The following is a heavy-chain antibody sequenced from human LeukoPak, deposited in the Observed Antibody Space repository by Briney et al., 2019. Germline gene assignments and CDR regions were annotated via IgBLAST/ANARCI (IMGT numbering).Heavy chain of an antibody. V-gene: IGHV4-34*01. J-gene: IGHJ4*02. CDR3: ARGHRDSSGYYVDY. Sequence: SGTLSLTCAVYGGSFSGYYWSWIRQPPGKGLEWIGEINHSGSTNYNPSLKSRVTISVDTSKNQFSLKLSSVTAADTAVYYCARGHRDSSGYYVDYWGQGTLVTVSS. D-gene: IGHD3-22*01. CDR2: INHSGST. CDR1: GGSFSGYY.